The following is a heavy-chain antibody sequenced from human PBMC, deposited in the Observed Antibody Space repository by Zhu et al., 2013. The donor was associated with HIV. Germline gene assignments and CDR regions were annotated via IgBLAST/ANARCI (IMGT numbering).Heavy chain of an antibody. J-gene: IGHJ3*02. CDR3: ARANSAVTSAYDI. CDR2: MYQSGRT. D-gene: IGHD4-17*01. Sequence: QVQLQESGPGLVKPSQTLSLTCTVSGGSISSRGYHWTWVRQPPGKGLEWIGEMYQSGRTQLNPSLKSRVTLSIDKSKNQFSLRLTSVTAADTAVYYCARANSAVTSAYDIWGQGTMVIVS. V-gene: IGHV4-31*03. CDR1: GGSISSRGYH.